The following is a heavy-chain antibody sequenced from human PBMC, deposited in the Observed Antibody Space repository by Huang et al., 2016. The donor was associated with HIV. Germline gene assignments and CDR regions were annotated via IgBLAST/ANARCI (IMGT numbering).Heavy chain of an antibody. D-gene: IGHD3-3*01. Sequence: QVQLQESGPGLVKPSETLSLTCTVSGGSISTHYWSWIRQPPGKGRVWIGSIDYSGSTNYSPSLKSRVTILLDTSKNQFSLRVNSVTAADTAMYYCARDHHDFWRGYRRMYFFDHWGQGTLVTVSS. CDR2: IDYSGST. CDR3: ARDHHDFWRGYRRMYFFDH. CDR1: GGSISTHY. J-gene: IGHJ4*02. V-gene: IGHV4-59*11.